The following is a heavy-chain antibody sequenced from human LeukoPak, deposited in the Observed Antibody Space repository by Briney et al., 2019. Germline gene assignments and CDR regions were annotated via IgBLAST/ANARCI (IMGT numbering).Heavy chain of an antibody. J-gene: IGHJ4*02. Sequence: PSQTLSLTCTVSGGSISSGGYYWSWIRQHPGKGLEWIGYIYYSGSTYYNPSLKSRVTISVDTSKNQFSLKLSSVTAADTAVYYCARDIDPAEALDYWGQGTLVTVSS. CDR3: ARDIDPAEALDY. V-gene: IGHV4-31*03. D-gene: IGHD3-16*02. CDR2: IYYSGST. CDR1: GGSISSGGYY.